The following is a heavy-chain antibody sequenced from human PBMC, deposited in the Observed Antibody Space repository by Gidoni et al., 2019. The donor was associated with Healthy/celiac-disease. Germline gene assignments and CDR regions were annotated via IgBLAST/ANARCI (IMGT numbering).Heavy chain of an antibody. V-gene: IGHV3-30*18. CDR3: AKDPGLYYMDV. J-gene: IGHJ6*03. CDR1: GFTFSSYG. Sequence: QVQLVESGGGVVQPGRSLRLSCAASGFTFSSYGMHWVRQAPGKGLEWVAVISYDGSNKYYADSVKGRFTISRDNSKNTLYLQMNSLRAEDTAVYYCAKDPGLYYMDVWGKGTTVTVSS. CDR2: ISYDGSNK.